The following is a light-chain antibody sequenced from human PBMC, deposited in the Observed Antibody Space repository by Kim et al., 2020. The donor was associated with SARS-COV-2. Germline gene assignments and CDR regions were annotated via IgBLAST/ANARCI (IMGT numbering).Light chain of an antibody. CDR2: DVY. J-gene: IGLJ3*02. V-gene: IGLV2-14*01. Sequence: QSALTQPASVSGSPGQSITISCTGTSSDVGYYNYVSSYRQYPGKAPKLLIYDVYKRPSGVSSRFSGSKSGNTASLTISGLQADDEADYYCSSYTTSSTSVFGGGTKLTVL. CDR1: SSDVGYYNY. CDR3: SSYTTSSTSV.